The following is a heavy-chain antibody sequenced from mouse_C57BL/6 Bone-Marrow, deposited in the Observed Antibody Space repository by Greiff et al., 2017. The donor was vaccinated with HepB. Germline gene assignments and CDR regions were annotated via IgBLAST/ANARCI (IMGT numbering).Heavy chain of an antibody. D-gene: IGHD2-14*01. J-gene: IGHJ3*01. V-gene: IGHV5-6*01. CDR1: GFTFSSYG. CDR2: ISSGGSYT. CDR3: ARGYAAWFAY. Sequence: EVKLVESGGDLVKPGGSLKLSCAASGFTFSSYGMSWVRQTPDKRLEWVATISSGGSYTYYPDSVKGRFTISRDNAKNTLYLQRSSLKSEDTAMYYCARGYAAWFAYWGQGTLVTVSA.